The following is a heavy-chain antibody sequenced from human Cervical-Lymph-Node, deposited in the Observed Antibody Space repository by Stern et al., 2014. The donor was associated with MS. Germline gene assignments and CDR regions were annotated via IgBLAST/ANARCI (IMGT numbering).Heavy chain of an antibody. D-gene: IGHD1-14*01. CDR2: IYHSGGT. J-gene: IGHJ3*02. CDR1: GGSISSSNW. CDR3: ARELPDLNAFDI. Sequence: VQLVESGPGLVKPSGTLSLTCAVSGGSISSSNWWSWVRQSPGQGLELIGGIYHSGGTKYSPSFESRVIISVDKSKNQFSLKLSYVTAADTAVYYCARELPDLNAFDIWGQRTMVTVSS. V-gene: IGHV4-4*02.